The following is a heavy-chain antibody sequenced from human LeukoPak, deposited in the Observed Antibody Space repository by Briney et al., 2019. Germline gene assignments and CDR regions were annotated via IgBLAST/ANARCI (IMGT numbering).Heavy chain of an antibody. D-gene: IGHD3-16*01. Sequence: GGSLRLSCAASGFTFSAYTMNWVRQAPGKGLEWVSAVSSNSAYIYYADSLRGRFTISRDNAKSLLYLQINSLRADDTAVYYCAREGGRRRASNFDWFDPWRQGTLVTVSS. V-gene: IGHV3-21*06. CDR2: VSSNSAYI. CDR1: GFTFSAYT. J-gene: IGHJ5*02. CDR3: AREGGRRRASNFDWFDP.